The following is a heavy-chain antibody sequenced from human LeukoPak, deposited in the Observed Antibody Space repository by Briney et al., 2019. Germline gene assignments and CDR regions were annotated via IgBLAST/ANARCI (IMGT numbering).Heavy chain of an antibody. CDR3: ARELTRGAVTSYFDY. V-gene: IGHV3-30*03. Sequence: GGSLRLSCAASGFTFSSYGMSWVRQAPGKGLEWVAVISYDGSNKYYADSVKGRFTISRDNSKNTLYLQMNSLRAEDTAVYYCARELTRGAVTSYFDYWGQGTLVTVSS. D-gene: IGHD4-17*01. J-gene: IGHJ4*02. CDR2: ISYDGSNK. CDR1: GFTFSSYG.